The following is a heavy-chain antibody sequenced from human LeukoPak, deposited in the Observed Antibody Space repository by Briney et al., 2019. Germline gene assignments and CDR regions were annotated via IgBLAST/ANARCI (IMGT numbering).Heavy chain of an antibody. D-gene: IGHD6-13*01. V-gene: IGHV4-59*01. CDR3: ARDKAAAGHNWFDP. J-gene: IGHJ5*02. Sequence: SKTLSLTCTVSGGSISSYYWSWIRQPPGKGLEWIGYIYYSGSTNYNPSLKSRVTISVDTSKNQFSLKLSSVTAADTAVYYCARDKAAAGHNWFDPWGQGTLVTVSS. CDR2: IYYSGST. CDR1: GGSISSYY.